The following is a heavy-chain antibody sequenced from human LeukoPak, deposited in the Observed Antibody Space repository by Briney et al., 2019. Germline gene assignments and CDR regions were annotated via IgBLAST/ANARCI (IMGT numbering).Heavy chain of an antibody. V-gene: IGHV2-70*11. CDR3: AREQKYYYFEY. Sequence: VPGPTLVNPTQTLTLTCTYSGFSLTTSGMCVTWIRHPPGKALEWLARIDWDDDKYYSTSLKTRLTISKDTSKNQVVLTMTNMDPVDTATYYCAREQKYYYFEYWGQGTLVTVSS. CDR2: IDWDDDK. J-gene: IGHJ4*02. D-gene: IGHD2/OR15-2a*01. CDR1: GFSLTTSGMC.